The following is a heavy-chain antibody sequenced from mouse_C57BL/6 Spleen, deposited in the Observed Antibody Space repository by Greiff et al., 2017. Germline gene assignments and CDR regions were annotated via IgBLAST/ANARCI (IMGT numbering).Heavy chain of an antibody. J-gene: IGHJ4*01. CDR1: GFTFSSYA. V-gene: IGHV5-9-1*02. CDR3: TRDRYGNYAMDY. Sequence: EVMLVESGEGLVKPGGSLKLSCAASGFTFSSYAMSWVRQTPEKRLEWVAYISSGGDYIYYADTVKGRFTISRDNASNTLYLQMSSLKSEDTAMDYCTRDRYGNYAMDYWGQGTSVTVSS. D-gene: IGHD2-1*01. CDR2: ISSGGDYI.